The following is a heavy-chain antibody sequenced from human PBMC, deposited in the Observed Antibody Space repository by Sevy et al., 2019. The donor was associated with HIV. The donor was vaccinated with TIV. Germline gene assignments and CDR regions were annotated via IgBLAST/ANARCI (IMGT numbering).Heavy chain of an antibody. V-gene: IGHV3-23*01. CDR3: AKGYCSGGSCPRDYYYYGMDV. J-gene: IGHJ6*02. Sequence: GGSLRLSCAASGFTFTSYAMNWVRQAPGKGLDWVSSISGSGRSTYYADSVEGRFTISRDNSKNTLSLQMNSLRADDTDVYYCAKGYCSGGSCPRDYYYYGMDVWGQGTTVTVSS. CDR1: GFTFTSYA. D-gene: IGHD2-15*01. CDR2: ISGSGRST.